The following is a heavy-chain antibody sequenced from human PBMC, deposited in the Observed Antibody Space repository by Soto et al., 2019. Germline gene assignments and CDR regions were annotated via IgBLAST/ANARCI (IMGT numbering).Heavy chain of an antibody. V-gene: IGHV1-2*04. CDR1: GYTFTGYY. J-gene: IGHJ6*02. Sequence: VASVKVSCKASGYTFTGYYMHWVRQAPGQGLEWMGWINPNSGGTNYAQQFQGWVTMTRDTSISTAYMELSRLRSDDTAVYYCARARGVVVPAAGNYYYYYGMDVWGQGTTVTVSS. CDR3: ARARGVVVPAAGNYYYYYGMDV. D-gene: IGHD2-2*01. CDR2: INPNSGGT.